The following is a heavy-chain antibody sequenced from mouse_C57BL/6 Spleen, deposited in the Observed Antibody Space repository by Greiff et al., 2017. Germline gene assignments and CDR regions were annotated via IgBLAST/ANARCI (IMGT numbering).Heavy chain of an antibody. CDR3: ARGPTVVEGVSYYAMDY. CDR1: GYTFTDYY. D-gene: IGHD1-1*01. V-gene: IGHV1-26*01. Sequence: VQLQQSGPELVKPGASVKISCKASGYTFTDYYMNWVKQSHGKSLEWIGDINPNNGGTSYNQKFKGKATLTVDKSSSTAYMELRSLTSEDSAVYYCARGPTVVEGVSYYAMDYWGQGTSVTVSS. CDR2: INPNNGGT. J-gene: IGHJ4*01.